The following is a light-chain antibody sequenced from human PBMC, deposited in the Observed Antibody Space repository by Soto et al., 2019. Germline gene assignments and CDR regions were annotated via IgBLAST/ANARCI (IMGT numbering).Light chain of an antibody. CDR2: LGS. Sequence: DIVMTQSPLSLPVTPGEPASISCRSSQSLLHSNGYNYLDWYLQKPGQSPQLLIYLGSNRSSGVPDRFSGSGSGTSFTFEISRVEAGDVGVYFCMQGLQTRLLFGQGTKLEIK. CDR3: MQGLQTRLL. J-gene: IGKJ2*01. V-gene: IGKV2-28*01. CDR1: QSLLHSNGYNY.